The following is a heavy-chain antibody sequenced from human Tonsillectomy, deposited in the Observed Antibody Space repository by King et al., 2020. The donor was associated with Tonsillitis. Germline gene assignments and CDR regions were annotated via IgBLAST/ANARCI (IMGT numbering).Heavy chain of an antibody. CDR2: IKQDGSEK. Sequence: VQLVESGGGLVQPGGSLRLSCAASGFTFSSYWMSWVRQAPGKGLEWVANIKQDGSEKYYVDSVKGRFTISRDNAKNSLYLQMNSLRAEDTAVYYCARDSYGDYYYGRDVWGQGTTVTVSS. CDR3: ARDSYGDYYYGRDV. J-gene: IGHJ6*02. V-gene: IGHV3-7*03. D-gene: IGHD4-17*01. CDR1: GFTFSSYW.